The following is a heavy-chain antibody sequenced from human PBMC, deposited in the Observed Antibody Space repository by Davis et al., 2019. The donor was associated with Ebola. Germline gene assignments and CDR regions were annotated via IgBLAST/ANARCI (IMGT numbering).Heavy chain of an antibody. D-gene: IGHD5-12*01. J-gene: IGHJ3*02. CDR3: ARRAGYSRDDAFDI. V-gene: IGHV1-2*04. CDR2: INPNSGGT. Sequence: AASVKVSCKASGYTFTGYYMHWVRQAPGQGLEWMGWINPNSGGTNYAQKFQGWVTMTRDTSISTAYMELSRLRSDDTAVYYCARRAGYSRDDAFDIWGQGTMVTVSS. CDR1: GYTFTGYY.